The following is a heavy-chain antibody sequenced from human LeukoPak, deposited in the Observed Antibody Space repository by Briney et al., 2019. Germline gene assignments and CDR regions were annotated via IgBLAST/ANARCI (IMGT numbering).Heavy chain of an antibody. Sequence: GGSLRLSCAASGFTFSNAWMSWVRQAPGEGLEWVGRIKSKTDGGTTDYAAPVKGRFTISRDDSKNTLYLQMNSLKTEDTAVYYCTTALQGYYDFWSGRGAFDIWGQGTMVTVSS. CDR2: IKSKTDGGTT. V-gene: IGHV3-15*01. J-gene: IGHJ3*02. CDR3: TTALQGYYDFWSGRGAFDI. D-gene: IGHD3-3*01. CDR1: GFTFSNAW.